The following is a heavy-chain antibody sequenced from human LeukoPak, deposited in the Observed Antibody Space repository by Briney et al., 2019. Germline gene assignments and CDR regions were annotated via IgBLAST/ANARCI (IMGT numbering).Heavy chain of an antibody. V-gene: IGHV4-30-4*01. CDR2: IYYSGST. J-gene: IGHJ4*02. Sequence: PSETLSLTCTVSGGSISSGDYYWSWIRQRPGKGLEWIGYIYYSGSTYYNPSLKSRVTISVDTSKNQFSLKLSSVTAADTAVYYCAGEQRTISTVTDYWGQGTLVTVSS. D-gene: IGHD4-17*01. CDR1: GGSISSGDYY. CDR3: AGEQRTISTVTDY.